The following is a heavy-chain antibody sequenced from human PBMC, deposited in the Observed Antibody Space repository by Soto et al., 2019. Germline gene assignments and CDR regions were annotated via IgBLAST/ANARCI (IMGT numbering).Heavy chain of an antibody. J-gene: IGHJ2*01. CDR2: IIPALGTA. CDR1: GCTFSSHT. Sequence: QDQWVQSGAEGKKPGSSVKVSCKASGCTFSSHTFSLVRQAPGQGLEWMGRIIPALGTATYAQKFQGRVTITADESATTVYMELNSLRSEDTAVYYCARPDFGDYWYFDLWGRGTLVTVSS. V-gene: IGHV1-69*08. D-gene: IGHD4-17*01. CDR3: ARPDFGDYWYFDL.